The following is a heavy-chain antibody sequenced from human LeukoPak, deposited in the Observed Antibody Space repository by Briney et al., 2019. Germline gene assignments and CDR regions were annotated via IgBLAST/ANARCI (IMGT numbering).Heavy chain of an antibody. CDR1: GFTFRNYV. CDR2: ISESGGTT. V-gene: IGHV3-23*01. D-gene: IGHD3-10*01. J-gene: IGHJ5*02. CDR3: ARVRGSGSPNENNWFDP. Sequence: GGSLRLSCAASGFTFRNYVMNWVRQAPGKGLEWVSGISESGGTTYYADSVKGRFTISRDNAKNSLYLQMNSLRAEDTAVYYCARVRGSGSPNENNWFDPWGQGTLVTVSS.